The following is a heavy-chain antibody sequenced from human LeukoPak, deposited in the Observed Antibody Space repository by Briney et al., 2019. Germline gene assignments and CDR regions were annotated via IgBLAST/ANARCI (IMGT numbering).Heavy chain of an antibody. Sequence: GASVKVSCKTSGYNFTDHYIHWVRQAPGQGLEWMGWINPNSGGKRYSEKFQGRVTMTGDTSINTAYMELSRLTSDDTAVFFCTRGQPPAPRPNWFDPWGQGTLVTVSS. D-gene: IGHD1-14*01. V-gene: IGHV1-2*02. J-gene: IGHJ5*02. CDR3: TRGQPPAPRPNWFDP. CDR1: GYNFTDHY. CDR2: INPNSGGK.